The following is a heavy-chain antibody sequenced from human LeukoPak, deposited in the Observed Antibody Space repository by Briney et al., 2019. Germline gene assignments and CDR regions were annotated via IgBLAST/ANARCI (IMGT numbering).Heavy chain of an antibody. D-gene: IGHD3-3*01. V-gene: IGHV1-8*01. CDR1: GYTFTSYD. CDR2: MNPNSGNT. J-gene: IGHJ6*02. CDR3: ARGESRRIFLRFLGSQGMDV. Sequence: GASVKVSCKASGYTFTSYDINWVRQATGQGLEWMGWMNPNSGNTGYAQKFQGRVTMTRNTSISTAYMELSSLRSEDTAVYYCARGESRRIFLRFLGSQGMDVWGQGTTVTVSS.